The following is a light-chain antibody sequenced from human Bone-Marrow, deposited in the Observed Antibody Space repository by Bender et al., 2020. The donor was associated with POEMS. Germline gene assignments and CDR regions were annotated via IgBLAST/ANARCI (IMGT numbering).Light chain of an antibody. J-gene: IGLJ3*02. V-gene: IGLV1-44*01. CDR3: AAWEDSLNGWV. CDR2: INN. CDR1: SSNIGTNP. Sequence: QSVLTQPPSASGTPGQRVTISCSGSSSNIGTNPVNWYQQLPGTAPKLLIYINNQRPSGVPDRFSGSKSGTSASLAISGLQSEEEAEYYCAAWEDSLNGWVFGGGTKLTVL.